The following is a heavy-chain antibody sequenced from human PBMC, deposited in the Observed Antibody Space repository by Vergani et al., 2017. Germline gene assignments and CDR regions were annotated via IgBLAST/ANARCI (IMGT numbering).Heavy chain of an antibody. CDR2: NYYSGST. V-gene: IGHV4-39*07. Sequence: QLQLQESGPGLVKPSETLSLTCTVSGGSISSSSYYWGWILQPPGKGLEWIGSNYYSGSTYYNPSLKSRVTISVDTSKNQFSLKLSSVTAAVTAVYYCAGGSWGSYRYTDYWGQGTLVTVSA. CDR3: AGGSWGSYRYTDY. J-gene: IGHJ4*02. CDR1: GGSISSSSYY. D-gene: IGHD3-16*02.